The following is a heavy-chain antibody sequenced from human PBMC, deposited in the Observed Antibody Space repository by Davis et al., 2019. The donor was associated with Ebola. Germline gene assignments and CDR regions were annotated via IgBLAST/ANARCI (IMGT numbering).Heavy chain of an antibody. CDR2: ISAYNGNT. CDR1: GYTFTSYG. CDR3: ARDPRLGVWGSYRYFDY. Sequence: ASVKVSCKASGYTFTSYGISWVRQAPGQGLEWMGWISAYNGNTNYAQKLQGRVTMTTDTSTSTAYMELRSLRSDDTAVYYCARDPRLGVWGSYRYFDYWGQGTLVTVSS. V-gene: IGHV1-18*01. J-gene: IGHJ4*02. D-gene: IGHD3-16*02.